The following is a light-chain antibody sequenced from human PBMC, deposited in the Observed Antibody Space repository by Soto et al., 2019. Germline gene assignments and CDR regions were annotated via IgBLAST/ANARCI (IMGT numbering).Light chain of an antibody. Sequence: DIQITQSQSAMSASIRDRVTITSRASQGIDKVLARFQQKPGRVPQRLIYAASTLQSGVPSRFRGSGYGTEFTLTISRLQREDFVHYYCLQHSSYPLTFGGGTKVDIK. CDR3: LQHSSYPLT. CDR1: QGIDKV. J-gene: IGKJ4*01. V-gene: IGKV1-17*03. CDR2: AAS.